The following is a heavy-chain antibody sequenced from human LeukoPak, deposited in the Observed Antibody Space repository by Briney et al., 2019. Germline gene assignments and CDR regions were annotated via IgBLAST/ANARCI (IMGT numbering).Heavy chain of an antibody. CDR1: GDSVSSNGAA. J-gene: IGHJ4*02. CDR3: ARVRWNPRYYFDY. Sequence: SQTLSLTCAISGDSVSSNGAAWNWIRQSPSRGLESLGRTYYSSKWYNDYAVSVKSRITINPDTSKNQFSLQLNSVTPEDTAVYYCARVRWNPRYYFDYWRQGALVTVSS. CDR2: TYYSSKWYN. D-gene: IGHD1-1*01. V-gene: IGHV6-1*01.